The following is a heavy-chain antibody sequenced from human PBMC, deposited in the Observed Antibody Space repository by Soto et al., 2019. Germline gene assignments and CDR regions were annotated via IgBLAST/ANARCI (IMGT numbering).Heavy chain of an antibody. Sequence: RASVKVSCKASGYAFSNNDISWVRHVTGQGLEWMGWMNPNSGHGGYAQKFQGRVTMTRDTSTSTAYMELSSRASDDTAIYYCARMATSGTLNWFDPWGQGTLVTVSS. V-gene: IGHV1-8*01. J-gene: IGHJ5*02. CDR1: GYAFSNND. CDR3: ARMATSGTLNWFDP. CDR2: MNPNSGHG.